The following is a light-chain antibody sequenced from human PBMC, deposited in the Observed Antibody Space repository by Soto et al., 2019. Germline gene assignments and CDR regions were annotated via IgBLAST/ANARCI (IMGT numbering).Light chain of an antibody. V-gene: IGLV2-14*01. CDR2: EVS. CDR1: NVDVGGYNY. CDR3: ASYTIKTTYV. Sequence: QSFLTQPASVSGSAGQSITISCTGTNVDVGGYNYVSWYQHHPGKAPKLLIFEVSNRPSGVSNRFSGSKSGNTASLTISGLQSEDEADYYCASYTIKTTYVFGSGTKVTVL. J-gene: IGLJ1*01.